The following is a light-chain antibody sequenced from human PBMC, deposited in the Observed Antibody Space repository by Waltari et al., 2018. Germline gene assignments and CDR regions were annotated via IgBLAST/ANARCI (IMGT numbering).Light chain of an antibody. CDR2: VNSDGSH. V-gene: IGLV4-69*01. Sequence: QLVLTQSPSASASLGASVKLTCTLSSGYRSDAIAWHQQQPGKGPRYLMKVNSDGSHSKGDGIPDRFSGSSSGAERYLTISSLQSEDEADYYCQTGRHGIWVFGGGTKLTVL. CDR3: QTGRHGIWV. J-gene: IGLJ3*02. CDR1: SGYRSDA.